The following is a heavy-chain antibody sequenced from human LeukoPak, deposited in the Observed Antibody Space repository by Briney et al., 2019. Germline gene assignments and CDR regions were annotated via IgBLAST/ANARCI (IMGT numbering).Heavy chain of an antibody. V-gene: IGHV3-49*03. CDR3: TRDRGAYNLYVY. Sequence: GGSLRLSCTASGFTFGDYAMSWIRQAPGKGLEWVGFIRSKAYGETADYAASVKGRFTISRDDSKAIAYLQMNSLKTEDTAVYHCTRDRGAYNLYVYWGQGTLVTVSS. J-gene: IGHJ4*02. D-gene: IGHD1-1*01. CDR2: IRSKAYGETA. CDR1: GFTFGDYA.